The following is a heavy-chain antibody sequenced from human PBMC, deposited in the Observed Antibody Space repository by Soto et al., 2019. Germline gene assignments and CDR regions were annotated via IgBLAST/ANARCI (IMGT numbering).Heavy chain of an antibody. CDR2: IYWDDDK. D-gene: IGHD4-17*01. Sequence: QITLKESGPTLVKPTQTLTLTCTFSGFSLSTSGVGVGWIRQPPGKALEWLALIYWDDDKRYSPSLKSRLTIXXXXXXXXXXXXXXXXDPVDTATYYCAHSPDYGDHYFDYWGQGTLVTVSS. CDR3: AHSPDYGDHYFDY. J-gene: IGHJ4*02. V-gene: IGHV2-5*02. CDR1: GFSLSTSGVG.